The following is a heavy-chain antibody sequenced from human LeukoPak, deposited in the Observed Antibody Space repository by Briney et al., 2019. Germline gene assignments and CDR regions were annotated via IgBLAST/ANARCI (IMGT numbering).Heavy chain of an antibody. CDR3: ARTQYCTNGVCRYYYDSSGSYFDY. J-gene: IGHJ4*02. Sequence: SETLSLTCSVSGGSISSYYWSWIRRSPGKGLEWIGYIYYSGSTNYNPSLKSRVTISVDTSKNQFSLKLSSVTAADTAVYYCARTQYCTNGVCRYYYDSSGSYFDYWGQETLVTVSS. D-gene: IGHD2-8*01. CDR1: GGSISSYY. CDR2: IYYSGST. V-gene: IGHV4-59*08.